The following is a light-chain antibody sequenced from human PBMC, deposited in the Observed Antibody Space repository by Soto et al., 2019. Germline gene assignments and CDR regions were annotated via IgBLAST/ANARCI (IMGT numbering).Light chain of an antibody. CDR1: SSDIGGYNY. CDR2: DVS. CDR3: SSYTGDNTHV. Sequence: VLTQPASVSGSPGQSITISCTGSSSDIGGYNYVSWYQQHPGKATKLMINDVSNRPSGVSYRFSGSKSGNTASLTISGLQAEDEADYYCSSYTGDNTHVFGSGTKVTVL. V-gene: IGLV2-14*03. J-gene: IGLJ1*01.